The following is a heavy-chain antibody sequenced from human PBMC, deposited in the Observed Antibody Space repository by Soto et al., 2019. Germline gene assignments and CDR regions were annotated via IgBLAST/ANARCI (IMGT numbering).Heavy chain of an antibody. J-gene: IGHJ6*02. Sequence: EVPLVESGGGLVQPGGSLRLSCAASGFTVSSNYMSWVRQAPGKGLEWVSVIYSGGSTYYADSVKGRFTISRDNSKNTLYLQMNSLRAEDTAVYYCARVGWDTAMFHYGMDVWGQGTTVTVSS. D-gene: IGHD5-18*01. V-gene: IGHV3-66*01. CDR2: IYSGGST. CDR3: ARVGWDTAMFHYGMDV. CDR1: GFTVSSNY.